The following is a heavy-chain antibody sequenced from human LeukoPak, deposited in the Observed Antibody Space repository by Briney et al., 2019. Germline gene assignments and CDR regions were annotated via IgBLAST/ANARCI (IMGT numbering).Heavy chain of an antibody. CDR1: GDSVSSNNAA. Sequence: SQTLSLTCVISGDSVSSNNAAWNWIRQSPLRGLEWLGRTYYRSKWYSDYAISVKSRITINADTSKNQFSLQLNSVTPEDTAVYYCATYAFDIWGQGTMVTVSS. J-gene: IGHJ3*02. V-gene: IGHV6-1*01. CDR3: ATYAFDI. CDR2: TYYRSKWYS.